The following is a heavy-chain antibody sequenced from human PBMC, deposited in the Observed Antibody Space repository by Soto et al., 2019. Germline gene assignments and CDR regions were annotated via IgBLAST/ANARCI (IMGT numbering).Heavy chain of an antibody. CDR2: ISTSSSTI. J-gene: IGHJ6*03. V-gene: IGHV3-48*01. D-gene: IGHD3-3*01. Sequence: GGSLRLSCAASGFTFSSFSMNWVRQAPGKGLEWVSYISTSSSTIYYADSVKGRFTISRDNAKNSLYLQMNSLRAEDTAVYYCARDVVFWSGSNYYFMDVWGKGTTVTVSS. CDR1: GFTFSSFS. CDR3: ARDVVFWSGSNYYFMDV.